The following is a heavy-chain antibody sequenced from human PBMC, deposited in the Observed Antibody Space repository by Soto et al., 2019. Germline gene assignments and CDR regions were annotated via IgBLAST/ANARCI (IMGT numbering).Heavy chain of an antibody. D-gene: IGHD3-10*01. J-gene: IGHJ4*02. CDR3: ARAFKGYYGSGSYSDY. Sequence: QVQLVQSGAEVKKPGASVKVSCKASGYTFTSYDINWVRQATGQGLEWMGWMNPNSGNTGYAQKFQGRVTMTRNTSISTAYMELSSLRSEDTAVYYCARAFKGYYGSGSYSDYWGQGTLVTVSS. V-gene: IGHV1-8*01. CDR2: MNPNSGNT. CDR1: GYTFTSYD.